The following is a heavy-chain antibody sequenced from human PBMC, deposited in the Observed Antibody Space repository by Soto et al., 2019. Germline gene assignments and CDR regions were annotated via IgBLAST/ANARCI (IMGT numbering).Heavy chain of an antibody. CDR2: IKSKTDGGTT. J-gene: IGHJ6*02. CDR1: GFTFSNAW. Sequence: EVQLVESGGGLVKPGGCLRLSCAASGFTFSNAWMNWVRQAPGKGLEWVGRIKSKTDGGTTDYAAPVKGRFTISRDDSKNTLYLQMNSLKPEYTAVYYCTTDGRFLEWFYYYYYGMGVWGQGTTVTVSS. D-gene: IGHD3-3*01. V-gene: IGHV3-15*07. CDR3: TTDGRFLEWFYYYYYGMGV.